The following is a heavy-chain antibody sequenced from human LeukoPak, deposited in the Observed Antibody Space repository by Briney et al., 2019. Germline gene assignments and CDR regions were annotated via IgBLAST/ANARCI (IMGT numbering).Heavy chain of an antibody. CDR1: GFTFSSYD. V-gene: IGHV3-13*01. J-gene: IGHJ6*02. Sequence: GGSLRLSCAASGFTFSSYDMHWVRQATGKGLEWVSAIGTAGDTYYPGSVKGRFTISRENAKNSLYLQMNSLRAGDTAVYYCARTQGYSSGWYGMDVWGQGTTVTVSS. CDR3: ARTQGYSSGWYGMDV. CDR2: IGTAGDT. D-gene: IGHD6-19*01.